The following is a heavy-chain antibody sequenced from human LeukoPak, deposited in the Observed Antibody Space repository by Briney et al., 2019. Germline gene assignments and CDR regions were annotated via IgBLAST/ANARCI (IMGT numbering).Heavy chain of an antibody. V-gene: IGHV4-39*01. Sequence: SETLSLTCTVSGGSISSSSYYWGWIRQPPGTGLEWIGSIYYSGSTYYNPSLKSRVTISVDTSKNQFSLRLSSVTAADTAVYYCAKAYYDSSGYFDYWGQGTLVTVSS. CDR3: AKAYYDSSGYFDY. CDR1: GGSISSSSYY. CDR2: IYYSGST. D-gene: IGHD3-22*01. J-gene: IGHJ4*02.